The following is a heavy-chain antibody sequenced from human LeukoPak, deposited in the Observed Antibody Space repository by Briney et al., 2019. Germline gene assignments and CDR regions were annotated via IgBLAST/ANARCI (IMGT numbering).Heavy chain of an antibody. CDR3: ARGEAGVYQGGY. D-gene: IGHD5/OR15-5a*01. CDR2: INHSGST. V-gene: IGHV4-34*01. J-gene: IGHJ4*02. CDR1: GGSFSGYY. Sequence: SETLSLTCAVDGGSFSGYYWTWIRQFAGKGQEWMGEINHSGSTNYNPSLKSRVTISVDMSKNQFSLKLSSVNAADTAVYYCARGEAGVYQGGYWGQGTLVTVSS.